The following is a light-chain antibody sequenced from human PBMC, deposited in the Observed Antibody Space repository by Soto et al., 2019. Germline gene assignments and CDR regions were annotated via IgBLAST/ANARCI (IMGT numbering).Light chain of an antibody. J-gene: IGKJ3*01. CDR2: DAS. CDR3: QQRTNWPPT. V-gene: IGKV3-11*01. Sequence: EIVLTQSPATLSLSPGERVTLSCRASQSVSSYLAWYQQKPGQAPRLLIYDASNRATGIPARFSGSGSGTDFTLTISSLEPEDFAVYYCQQRTNWPPTFGPGTEVEIK. CDR1: QSVSSY.